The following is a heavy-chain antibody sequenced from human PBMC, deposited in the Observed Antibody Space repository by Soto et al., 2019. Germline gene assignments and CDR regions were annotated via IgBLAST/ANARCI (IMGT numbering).Heavy chain of an antibody. Sequence: SETLSLTCAVYGGSLSGYDWSWIRQPPGKGLEWIGEINHSGSTNYNPSLKSRVTISLDTAKNQWSLNLRSVTAADTAVYYCARGTRHYDSGSSHFDYWGQGTLVT. CDR2: INHSGST. V-gene: IGHV4-34*01. D-gene: IGHD3-10*01. J-gene: IGHJ4*02. CDR1: GGSLSGYD. CDR3: ARGTRHYDSGSSHFDY.